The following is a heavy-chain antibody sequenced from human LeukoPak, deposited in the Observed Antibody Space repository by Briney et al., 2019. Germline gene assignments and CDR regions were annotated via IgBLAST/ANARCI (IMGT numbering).Heavy chain of an antibody. Sequence: SETLSLTCTVSGGSISSYYWSWIRQPPGKGLEWIGYIYYSGSTNYNPSLKSRVTISVDTSKNQFSLKLRSVTAADTAVYYCAREAYSSAWYLDYWGQGTLDTVSS. CDR2: IYYSGST. D-gene: IGHD6-19*01. V-gene: IGHV4-59*01. CDR3: AREAYSSAWYLDY. CDR1: GGSISSYY. J-gene: IGHJ4*02.